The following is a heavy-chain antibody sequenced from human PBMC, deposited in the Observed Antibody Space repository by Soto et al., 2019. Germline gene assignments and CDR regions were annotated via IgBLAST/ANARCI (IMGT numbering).Heavy chain of an antibody. CDR1: GFTFSSYG. CDR2: IWYDGSNK. J-gene: IGHJ6*02. V-gene: IGHV3-33*01. CDR3: ARDPKRGYYYYYGMDV. Sequence: GGSLRLSCAASGFTFSSYGMHWVRQAPGKGLEWVAVIWYDGSNKYYADSVKGRFTISRDNSKNTLYLQMNSLRAEDTAVYYCARDPKRGYYYYYGMDVWGQGTTVTVSS.